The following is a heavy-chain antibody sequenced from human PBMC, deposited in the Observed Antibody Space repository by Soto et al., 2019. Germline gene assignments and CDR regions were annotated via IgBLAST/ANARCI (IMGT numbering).Heavy chain of an antibody. CDR1: GGSISSYY. D-gene: IGHD5-18*01. CDR2: IYYSGST. Sequence: SETLSLTCTVSGGSISSYYWSWIRQPPGKGLEWIGYIYYSGSTNYNPSLKSRVTISVDTSKNQFSLKLSSVTAADTAVYYCARARYSYGERAFDIWGQGTMVTVSS. V-gene: IGHV4-59*12. J-gene: IGHJ3*02. CDR3: ARARYSYGERAFDI.